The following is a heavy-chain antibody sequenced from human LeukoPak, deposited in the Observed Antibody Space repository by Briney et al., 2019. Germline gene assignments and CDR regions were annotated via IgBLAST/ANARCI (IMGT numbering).Heavy chain of an antibody. CDR2: IYHSGST. J-gene: IGHJ4*02. V-gene: IGHV4-4*02. Sequence: PSETLSLTCAVSGGSGGSISSGTYWSWVRQPPGKGLEWIGEIYHSGSTNYNPSLKSRVTISVDKSKNQFSLKLNSVTAADTAVYYCARAGQGYCTSASCFLSLDYWGQGTLVTVSS. D-gene: IGHD2-2*01. CDR3: ARAGQGYCTSASCFLSLDY. CDR1: GGSGGSISSGTY.